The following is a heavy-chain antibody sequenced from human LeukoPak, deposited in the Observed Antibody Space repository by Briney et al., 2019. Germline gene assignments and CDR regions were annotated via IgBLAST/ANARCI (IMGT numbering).Heavy chain of an antibody. V-gene: IGHV1-2*02. CDR1: GYTFTGYY. CDR2: IHPNSGGT. CDR3: ARAFRISSGSYYVGYFQH. D-gene: IGHD1-26*01. Sequence: GASVKVSCKASGYTFTGYYMHWVRQAPGQGLEWMGWIHPNSGGTNYAQKFQGRVTMTRDTSISTAYMELSRLRSDDTAVYYRARAFRISSGSYYVGYFQHWGQGTLVTVSS. J-gene: IGHJ1*01.